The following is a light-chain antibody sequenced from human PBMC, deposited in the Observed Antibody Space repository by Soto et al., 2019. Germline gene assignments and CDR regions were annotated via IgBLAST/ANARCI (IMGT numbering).Light chain of an antibody. CDR2: TAS. Sequence: IQMTQSPSSLSASVGDRVTITCRASQSIVRNLNWYQQKPGKAPELLIYTASNLESGVPSRLSGSGSGTDFALTISSLQPEDSAVYYCQQSHSSPLSFGGGTKVDIK. CDR3: QQSHSSPLS. CDR1: QSIVRN. J-gene: IGKJ4*01. V-gene: IGKV1-39*01.